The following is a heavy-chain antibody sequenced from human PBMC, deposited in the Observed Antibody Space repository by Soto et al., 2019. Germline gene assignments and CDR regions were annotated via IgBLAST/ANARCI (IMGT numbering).Heavy chain of an antibody. Sequence: QVQLVQSGAEVKKPGASVKVSCKASGYTFNIYVIHWMRQAPGQRLEWMGWINPGNGETDFPRNFQERVTITWDTSATTADMELNSLTSEDPVVYYFSGVGGGGPDYWGQGPLVTFSS. CDR1: GYTFNIYV. V-gene: IGHV1-3*01. CDR3: SGVGGGGPDY. J-gene: IGHJ4*02. CDR2: INPGNGET. D-gene: IGHD2-15*01.